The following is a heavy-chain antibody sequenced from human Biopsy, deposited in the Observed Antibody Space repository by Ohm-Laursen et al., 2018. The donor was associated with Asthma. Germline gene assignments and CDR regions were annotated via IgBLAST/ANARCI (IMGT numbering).Heavy chain of an antibody. J-gene: IGHJ6*02. Sequence: GASVKVSCKTSGYTFNSAGITWVRQAPGQGLEWMGWISVYNGNTKVAQKLQDRVTMITDTSTSTAYMELSSLRSDDTAVYFCARAVDYSHYYGIDVWGQGTTVTVS. CDR1: GYTFNSAG. V-gene: IGHV1-18*01. CDR3: ARAVDYSHYYGIDV. CDR2: ISVYNGNT. D-gene: IGHD3-10*01.